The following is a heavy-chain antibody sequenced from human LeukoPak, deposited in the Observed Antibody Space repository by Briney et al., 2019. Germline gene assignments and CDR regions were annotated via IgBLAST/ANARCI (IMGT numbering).Heavy chain of an antibody. CDR1: GFTFSNYW. Sequence: GGSLRLSCAGSGFTFSNYWMHWVRQAPGKGLEWVAVISYDGSNKYYADSVKGRFTISRDNSKNTLYLQMNSLRAEDTAVYYCAKDSSSSGYYVDYWGQGTLVTVSS. CDR3: AKDSSSSGYYVDY. CDR2: ISYDGSNK. V-gene: IGHV3-30*18. D-gene: IGHD3-22*01. J-gene: IGHJ4*02.